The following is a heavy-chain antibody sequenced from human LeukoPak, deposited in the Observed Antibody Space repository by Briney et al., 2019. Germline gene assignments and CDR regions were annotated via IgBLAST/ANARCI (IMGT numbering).Heavy chain of an antibody. D-gene: IGHD1-26*01. V-gene: IGHV4-61*01. J-gene: IGHJ6*03. CDR2: IYYSGST. Sequence: SETLSLTCTVSGYSISSGYYWGWIRQPPGKGLEWIGYIYYSGSTNYNPSLKSRVTISVDTSKNQFSLKLSSVTAADTAVYYCARVHNLVGATGNYYYYYMDVWGKGTTVTISS. CDR3: ARVHNLVGATGNYYYYYMDV. CDR1: GYSISSGYY.